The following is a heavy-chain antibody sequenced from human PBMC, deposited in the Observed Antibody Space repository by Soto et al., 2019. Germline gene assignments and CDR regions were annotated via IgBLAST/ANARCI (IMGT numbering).Heavy chain of an antibody. Sequence: PGGSLRLSCAASGFPFSSYEMNWVRQAPGKGLEWVSYISSSGRTIYYADSVKGRFTISRDNAKNSLFLRMNSLRVEDTAVYYCARSPFLECNWAQGTLVTVSS. D-gene: IGHD3-3*01. V-gene: IGHV3-48*03. CDR3: ARSPFLECN. CDR2: ISSSGRTI. CDR1: GFPFSSYE. J-gene: IGHJ4*02.